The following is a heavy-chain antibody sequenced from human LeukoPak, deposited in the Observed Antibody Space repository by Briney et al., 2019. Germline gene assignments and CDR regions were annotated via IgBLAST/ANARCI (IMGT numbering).Heavy chain of an antibody. Sequence: PSETLSLTCTVSGGSLSSYYWSWIRQPPGKGLEWIGYIYYSGSTNYNPSLKSRVTISVDTSKNQFSLKLSSVTAADTAVYYCARGPPAAAAVDYWGQGTLVTVSS. J-gene: IGHJ4*02. CDR2: IYYSGST. CDR3: ARGPPAAAAVDY. CDR1: GGSLSSYY. D-gene: IGHD6-13*01. V-gene: IGHV4-59*01.